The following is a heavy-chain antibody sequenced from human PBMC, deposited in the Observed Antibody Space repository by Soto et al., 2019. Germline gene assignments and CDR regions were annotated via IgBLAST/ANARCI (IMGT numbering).Heavy chain of an antibody. J-gene: IGHJ3*02. CDR3: ARCNFDILTGYYAFDI. CDR1: GGSISSSY. Sequence: QVQLQESGPGLVKPSATLSRTCTVSGGSISSSYWSWIRQPPGKGLAYIGYIYHSGSINYNPSLKSRVPISLATSKNQFSLKLSSVTAAERAVYYCARCNFDILTGYYAFDIWGQGTMVTVSS. D-gene: IGHD3-9*01. CDR2: IYHSGSI. V-gene: IGHV4-59*01.